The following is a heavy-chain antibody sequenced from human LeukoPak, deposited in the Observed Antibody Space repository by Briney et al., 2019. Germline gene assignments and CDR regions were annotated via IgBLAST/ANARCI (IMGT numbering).Heavy chain of an antibody. Sequence: SVKVSCKASGGTFSSYAISWVRQAPGQGLEWMGGIIPIFGTANYAQKFQGRVTITTDESTSTAYMELSSLRSEDTAMYYCARSDSSGYFFGNYWGQGTLVTVSS. CDR2: IIPIFGTA. CDR1: GGTFSSYA. CDR3: ARSDSSGYFFGNY. V-gene: IGHV1-69*05. D-gene: IGHD3-22*01. J-gene: IGHJ4*02.